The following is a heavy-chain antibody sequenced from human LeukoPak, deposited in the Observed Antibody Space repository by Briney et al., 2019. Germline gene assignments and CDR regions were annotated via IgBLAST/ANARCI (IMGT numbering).Heavy chain of an antibody. Sequence: SSETLSLTCTISGGSVSDYYWSWIRQSPGKGLEWIGYIYHTGSTYYNPSLKSRVTISVDTSKNQFSLKLSSVTAADTAVYYCARDPVNWGNFDYWGQGTLVTVSS. CDR2: IYHTGST. CDR1: GGSVSDYY. V-gene: IGHV4-59*02. D-gene: IGHD7-27*01. J-gene: IGHJ4*02. CDR3: ARDPVNWGNFDY.